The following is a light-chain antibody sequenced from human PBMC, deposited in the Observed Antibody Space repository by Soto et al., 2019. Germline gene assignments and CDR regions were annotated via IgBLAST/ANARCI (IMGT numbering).Light chain of an antibody. V-gene: IGLV2-11*01. CDR1: SSDVGGYNY. CDR3: SSFTSAYTFV. J-gene: IGLJ1*01. Sequence: QSVLTQPRSVSGSPGQSVTISCTGTSSDVGGYNYVSWYQQHPGKAPKLMIYDVSKRPSGVPDRFSGSKSGNTAFLTVSGLQAEDEADYYCSSFTSAYTFVFGTGTKVTVL. CDR2: DVS.